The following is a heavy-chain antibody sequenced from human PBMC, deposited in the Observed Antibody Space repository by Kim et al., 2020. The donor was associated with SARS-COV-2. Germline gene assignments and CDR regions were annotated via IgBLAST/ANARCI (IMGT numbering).Heavy chain of an antibody. V-gene: IGHV4-59*01. CDR2: IYYSGST. D-gene: IGHD4-17*01. CDR1: GGSISSYY. J-gene: IGHJ5*02. Sequence: SETLSLTCTVSGGSISSYYWSWIRQPPGKGLEWIGYIYYSGSTNYNPSLKSRVTISVDTSENQFSLKLSSVTAADTAVYYCARGRGDYGDYAPGGFDPWGQGTLVTVSS. CDR3: ARGRGDYGDYAPGGFDP.